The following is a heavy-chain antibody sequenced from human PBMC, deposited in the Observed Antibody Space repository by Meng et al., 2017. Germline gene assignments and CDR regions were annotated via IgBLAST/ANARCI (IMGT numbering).Heavy chain of an antibody. V-gene: IGHV3-49*03. J-gene: IGHJ4*02. D-gene: IGHD3-22*01. Sequence: GESLKISCTASGFTFGDFAMSWFRQAPGKGLEWVGFIRSKPYGGTPEYAASVKGRFTMSRDDSENIAYLQMTSLETEDTAVYYCTVGRGYYYGLDYWGQGTLVTVSS. CDR2: IRSKPYGGTP. CDR1: GFTFGDFA. CDR3: TVGRGYYYGLDY.